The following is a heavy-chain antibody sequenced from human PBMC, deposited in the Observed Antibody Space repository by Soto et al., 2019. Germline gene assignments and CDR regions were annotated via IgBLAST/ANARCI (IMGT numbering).Heavy chain of an antibody. CDR3: AALWFGALWPNAFDI. J-gene: IGHJ3*02. CDR1: GGTFSSYA. V-gene: IGHV1-69*06. CDR2: IIPIFGTA. Sequence: QVQLVQSGAEVKKPGSSVKVSCKASGGTFSSYAISWVRQAPGQGLEWMGGIIPIFGTANYAQKFQGRVTITADKSTRTAYMELSSLRSEDTAVYYWAALWFGALWPNAFDIWGQGTMVTVSS. D-gene: IGHD3-10*01.